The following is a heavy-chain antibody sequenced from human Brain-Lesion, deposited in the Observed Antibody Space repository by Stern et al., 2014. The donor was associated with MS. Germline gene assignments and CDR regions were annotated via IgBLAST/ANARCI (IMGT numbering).Heavy chain of an antibody. CDR3: AHSRVKYCRGGTCYSSLFDY. D-gene: IGHD2-15*01. CDR1: GFSVATAGVG. V-gene: IGHV2-5*09. CDR2: IYWDDAK. J-gene: IGHJ4*02. Sequence: QVTLKESGPTLVKPTQTVTLTCTFSGFSVATAGVGVVWTRPPPGKALEWLAIIYWDDAKLSRPFLKNRPTIIKDTSKNQVVLTMTNVDPVDTATYYCAHSRVKYCRGGTCYSSLFDYWGQGTLVTVSS.